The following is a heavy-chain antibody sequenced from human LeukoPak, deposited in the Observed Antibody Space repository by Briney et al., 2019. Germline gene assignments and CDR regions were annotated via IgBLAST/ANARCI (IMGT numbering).Heavy chain of an antibody. CDR3: ARGEKRNYYGSGSYSRFPDY. Sequence: GASVKVSCKASGYTFTGYYMHWVRQAPGQGLEWMGWINPNSGGTNYAQKFQGRVTMTRDTSISTAYMEPSRLRSDDTAVYYCARGEKRNYYGSGSYSRFPDYWGQGTLVTVSS. J-gene: IGHJ4*02. V-gene: IGHV1-2*02. CDR1: GYTFTGYY. CDR2: INPNSGGT. D-gene: IGHD3-10*01.